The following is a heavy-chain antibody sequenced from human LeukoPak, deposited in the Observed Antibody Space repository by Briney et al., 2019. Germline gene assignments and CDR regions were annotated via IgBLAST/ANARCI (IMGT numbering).Heavy chain of an antibody. Sequence: PGGSLRLSCAASGFTVSSNYMSWVRQAPGKGLEWVSVIYSGGSTYYADSVKGRFTISRDNSKNTLYLQMNSLRAEDTAVYYCAREGGYDPYAFDIWGQGTMVTVSS. CDR1: GFTVSSNY. CDR2: IYSGGST. CDR3: AREGGYDPYAFDI. V-gene: IGHV3-66*01. J-gene: IGHJ3*02. D-gene: IGHD5-12*01.